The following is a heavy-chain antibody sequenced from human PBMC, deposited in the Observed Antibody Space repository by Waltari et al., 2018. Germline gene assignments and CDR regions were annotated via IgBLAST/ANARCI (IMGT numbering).Heavy chain of an antibody. CDR3: ARRPPTDYYDSSGPFDY. CDR2: ISYDGSNK. J-gene: IGHJ4*02. V-gene: IGHV3-30-3*01. CDR1: GFTFISYA. D-gene: IGHD3-22*01. Sequence: QVQLVESGGGVVQPGRSLRLSCAASGFTFISYAMPWVRQAPGKGLEWVAVISYDGSNKYYADSVKGRFTISRDNSKNTLYLQMNSLRAEDTAVYYCARRPPTDYYDSSGPFDYWGQGTLVTVSS.